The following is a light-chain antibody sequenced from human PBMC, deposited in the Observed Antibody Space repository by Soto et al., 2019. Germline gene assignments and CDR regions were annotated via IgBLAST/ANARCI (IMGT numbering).Light chain of an antibody. CDR2: DDT. CDR3: SSYTSSSTLEV. Sequence: QSALTQPASVSGSPGQSITISCTGTVGLVSWYQQHPGKVPKLIIYDDTKRPSGVSNRFSGSKSGNTASLTISGLQAEDEADYYRSSYTSSSTLEVFGTGTKVTVL. J-gene: IGLJ1*01. CDR1: VGL. V-gene: IGLV2-14*02.